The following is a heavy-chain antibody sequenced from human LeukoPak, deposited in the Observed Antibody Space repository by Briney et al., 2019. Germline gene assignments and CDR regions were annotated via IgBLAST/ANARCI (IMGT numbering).Heavy chain of an antibody. V-gene: IGHV5-51*01. Sequence: GESLKISCTGFGYSFTTYWIGWVRQMPGKGLEWMGIIYPGDSDARYSLSLQGQVTISVDKSISTAYLQWSSLKASDTAMYYCARQGRIVVVTTTHDAFDIWGQGTMVTVSS. CDR1: GYSFTTYW. D-gene: IGHD2-21*02. J-gene: IGHJ3*02. CDR2: IYPGDSDA. CDR3: ARQGRIVVVTTTHDAFDI.